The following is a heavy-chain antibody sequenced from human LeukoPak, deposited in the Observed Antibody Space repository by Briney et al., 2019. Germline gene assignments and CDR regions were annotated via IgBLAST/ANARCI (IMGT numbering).Heavy chain of an antibody. D-gene: IGHD6-13*01. CDR2: INHSGST. CDR3: ARTYSSSWDDAFDI. J-gene: IGHJ3*02. Sequence: SETLSLTCAVYGGSFSGYYWSWIRQPPGKGLEWIGEINHSGSTNYNPSLKSEVTISVDKSKNQFSLRLRSVTAADTAVYYCARTYSSSWDDAFDIWGQGTMVTVSS. CDR1: GGSFSGYY. V-gene: IGHV4-34*01.